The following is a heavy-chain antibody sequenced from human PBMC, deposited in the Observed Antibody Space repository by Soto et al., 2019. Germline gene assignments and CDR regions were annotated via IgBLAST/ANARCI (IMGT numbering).Heavy chain of an antibody. Sequence: GGSLRLSCAASGFTLSNYGMHWVRQAPGKGLEWVATISYDGSKKDYADSVKGRLTISRDNSKNALYLQMNNLRVEDTAVYYCARLHYDSSGYFHYWGQGTLVTVSS. D-gene: IGHD3-22*01. CDR3: ARLHYDSSGYFHY. V-gene: IGHV3-30*03. J-gene: IGHJ4*02. CDR2: ISYDGSKK. CDR1: GFTLSNYG.